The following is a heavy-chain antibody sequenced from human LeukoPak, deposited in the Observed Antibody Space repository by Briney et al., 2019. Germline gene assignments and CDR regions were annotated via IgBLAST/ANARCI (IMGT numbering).Heavy chain of an antibody. Sequence: PSETLSLTCAVYGGSFSGYSWSWIRQPPGKGLEWIGEINHSGSTNYNPSLKSRVTISIDTSKNQFSLKLSSVTAADTAVYYCARAVKYYYDSSGYYYYFDYWGQGTLVTVSS. D-gene: IGHD3-22*01. V-gene: IGHV4-34*01. J-gene: IGHJ4*02. CDR3: ARAVKYYYDSSGYYYYFDY. CDR2: INHSGST. CDR1: GGSFSGYS.